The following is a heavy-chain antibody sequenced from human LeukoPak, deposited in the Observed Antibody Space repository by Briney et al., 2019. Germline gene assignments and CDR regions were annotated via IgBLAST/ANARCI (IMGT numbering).Heavy chain of an antibody. CDR3: ARSRGTNSSSWFYNWFDP. CDR1: GGSFSGYY. D-gene: IGHD6-13*01. CDR2: INHSGST. V-gene: IGHV4-34*01. Sequence: SETLSLTCAVYGGSFSGYYWSWIRQPPGKGLEWIGEINHSGSTNYNPSLKSRVTISVDTSKNQFSLKLSSVTAADTAVYYCARSRGTNSSSWFYNWFDPWGQGTLVTVSS. J-gene: IGHJ5*02.